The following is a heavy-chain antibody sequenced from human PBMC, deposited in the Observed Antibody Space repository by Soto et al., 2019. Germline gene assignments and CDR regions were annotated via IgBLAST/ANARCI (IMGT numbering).Heavy chain of an antibody. V-gene: IGHV3-9*01. D-gene: IGHD2-8*02. CDR1: GFSFGGYA. Sequence: EVQLVESGGDLVQPGRSLRLSCAASGFSFGGYAMHWVRQAPGKGLEWVSGISWKSGSIGYADSVKGRFTISRDNAKNSLYLQMNSLRAEDTALYYCAKSTGGTANGLDVWGQGTTVTVSS. CDR3: AKSTGGTANGLDV. J-gene: IGHJ6*02. CDR2: ISWKSGSI.